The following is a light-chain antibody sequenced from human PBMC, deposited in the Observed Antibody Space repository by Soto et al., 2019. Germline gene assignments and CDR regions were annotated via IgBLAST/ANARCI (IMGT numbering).Light chain of an antibody. Sequence: QSALTQPASVSGSPGQSITISCTGTSSDIGGYNYISWYQQLPGKAPKFIIYEVRNRPSGVSNRFPGSRSGNTASLTISGHHAEDEAYYYCSSYTSSSPLIFGGGTKLTVL. J-gene: IGLJ2*01. CDR2: EVR. V-gene: IGLV2-14*01. CDR3: SSYTSSSPLI. CDR1: SSDIGGYNY.